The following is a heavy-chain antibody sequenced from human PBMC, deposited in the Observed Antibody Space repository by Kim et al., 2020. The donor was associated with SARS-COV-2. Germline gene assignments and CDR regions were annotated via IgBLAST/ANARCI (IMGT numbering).Heavy chain of an antibody. J-gene: IGHJ6*02. V-gene: IGHV3-74*01. CDR2: INSDGSST. Sequence: GGSLRLSCAASGFTFSSYWMHWVRQAPGKGLVWVSRINSDGSSTSYADSVKGRFTISRDNAKNTLYLQMNSLRAEDTAVYYCARDGGTYYDYIWGSYSLPGGHYYGMDVWGQGTTVTVSS. CDR1: GFTFSSYW. D-gene: IGHD3-16*01. CDR3: ARDGGTYYDYIWGSYSLPGGHYYGMDV.